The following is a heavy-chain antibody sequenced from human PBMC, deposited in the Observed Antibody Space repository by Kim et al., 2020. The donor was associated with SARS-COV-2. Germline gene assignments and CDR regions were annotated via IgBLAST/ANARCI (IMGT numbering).Heavy chain of an antibody. Sequence: SETLSLTCAVYGGSFSGYYWSWIRQPPGKGLEWIGEINHSGSTNYNPSLKSRVTISVDTSKNQFSLKLSSVTAADTAVYYCARLVPAAASGGWFDPWGQG. J-gene: IGHJ5*02. CDR1: GGSFSGYY. CDR3: ARLVPAAASGGWFDP. CDR2: INHSGST. D-gene: IGHD2-2*01. V-gene: IGHV4-34*01.